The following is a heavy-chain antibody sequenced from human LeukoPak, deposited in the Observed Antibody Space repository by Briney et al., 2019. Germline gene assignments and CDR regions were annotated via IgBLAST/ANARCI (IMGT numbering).Heavy chain of an antibody. CDR2: INHSGST. CDR3: ARYSSSWKRLGNNWFYP. J-gene: IGHJ5*02. V-gene: IGHV4-34*01. CDR1: GGSFSGYY. D-gene: IGHD6-13*01. Sequence: SETLSLTCAVYGGSFSGYYWSWIRQPPGKGLEWMGEINHSGSTNYNPSLKSRGTISVDTSKNQFSLKLSSVTAADTAVYYCARYSSSWKRLGNNWFYPWGQGTLVTVSS.